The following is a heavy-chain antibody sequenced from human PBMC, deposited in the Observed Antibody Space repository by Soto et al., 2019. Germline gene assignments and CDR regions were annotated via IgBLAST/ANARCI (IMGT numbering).Heavy chain of an antibody. V-gene: IGHV4-31*03. D-gene: IGHD5-12*01. CDR2: IDYSSST. J-gene: IGHJ4*02. CDR1: GGSIDSSHF. CDR3: ARGWRDGYTGLYYFDH. Sequence: QVQLKESGPGLVKPSQTLSLTCTVSGGSIDSSHFWSWIRQQPGKGREWIGYIDYSSSTYHNPSLESRVIISSDESANQFSLRLSSVNAADTAVFFCARGWRDGYTGLYYFDHWGQGTLVTVSS.